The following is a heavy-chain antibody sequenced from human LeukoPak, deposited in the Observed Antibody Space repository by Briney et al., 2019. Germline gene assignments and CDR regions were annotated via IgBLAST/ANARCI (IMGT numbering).Heavy chain of an antibody. Sequence: PSETLSLTCAVYGGSFSGYYWSWIRQPPGKGLEWIGEINHSGSTNYNPSLKSRVTISVDTSKNQFSLKLSSVTAADTAVYYCTNGGGGWGQGTLVTVSS. V-gene: IGHV4-34*03. D-gene: IGHD2-8*01. CDR3: TNGGGG. J-gene: IGHJ4*02. CDR2: INHSGST. CDR1: GGSFSGYY.